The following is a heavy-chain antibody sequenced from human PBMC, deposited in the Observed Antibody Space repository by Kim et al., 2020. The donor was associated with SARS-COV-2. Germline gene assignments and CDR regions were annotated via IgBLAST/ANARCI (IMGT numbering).Heavy chain of an antibody. J-gene: IGHJ6*02. CDR1: GYTFTSYA. D-gene: IGHD6-13*01. Sequence: ASVKVSCKASGYTFTSYAMNWVRQAPGQGLEWMGWINTNTGNPTYAQGFTGRFVFSLDTSVSTAYLQISNLKAEDTAVYYCARDRSGWLFYYYYGMDVWGQGTTVTFSS. CDR2: INTNTGNP. CDR3: ARDRSGWLFYYYYGMDV. V-gene: IGHV7-4-1*02.